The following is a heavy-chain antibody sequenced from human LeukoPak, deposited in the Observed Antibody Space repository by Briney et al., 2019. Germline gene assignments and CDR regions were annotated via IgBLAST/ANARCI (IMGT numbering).Heavy chain of an antibody. CDR1: GGSISNYY. CDR3: ATYTTTTGGLDY. V-gene: IGHV4-4*07. J-gene: IGHJ4*02. D-gene: IGHD2-8*02. CDR2: IYTRGST. Sequence: SETLSLTCTVSGGSISNYYWTWIRQPAGRGLEWIGHIYTRGSTNYNPSLKSRVTMSVDTSKNQFSLNLTSVTAADAAVYYCATYTTTTGGLDYWGQGTLVTVSS.